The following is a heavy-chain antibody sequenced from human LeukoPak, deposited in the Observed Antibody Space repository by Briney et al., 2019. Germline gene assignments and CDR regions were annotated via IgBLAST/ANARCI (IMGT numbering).Heavy chain of an antibody. CDR1: GFTFKDYG. D-gene: IGHD5-12*01. Sequence: PGGSLRLSCAASGFTFKDYGMNWVRLSPGKGPEWVTFIQFDGSVKYYADSVKGRFTISRDNAKNTLYLQMNSLRAEDTAVYYCARSSSLVAPGYWGQGTLVTVSS. V-gene: IGHV3-30*12. CDR3: ARSSSLVAPGY. CDR2: IQFDGSVK. J-gene: IGHJ4*02.